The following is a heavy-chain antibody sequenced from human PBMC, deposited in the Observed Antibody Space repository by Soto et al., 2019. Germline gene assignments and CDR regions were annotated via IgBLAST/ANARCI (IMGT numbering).Heavy chain of an antibody. CDR1: GYTFTSYG. CDR2: ISAYNGNT. J-gene: IGHJ6*02. D-gene: IGHD3-3*01. V-gene: IGHV1-18*01. Sequence: QVQLVQSGAEVKKPGASVKVSCKASGYTFTSYGISWVRQAPGQGLEWMGWISAYNGNTNYAQKLQGRVTMTTDTATCTAYMEVRGLRSDDTAVYYCARVFNQVFGVVIFPLYYGMDVWGQGTTVTVSS. CDR3: ARVFNQVFGVVIFPLYYGMDV.